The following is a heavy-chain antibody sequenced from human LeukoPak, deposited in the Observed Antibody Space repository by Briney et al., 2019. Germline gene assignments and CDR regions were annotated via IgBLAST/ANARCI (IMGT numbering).Heavy chain of an antibody. CDR2: INSDGSIK. Sequence: PSETLSLTCTVSGGSISSYWMHWVRQAPGKGLVWVSRINSDGSIKTYAESVKGRFTISRDNAKKTLYLHMNSLRAEDTAMYYCARAGNGYYADWGQGALVTVSS. J-gene: IGHJ4*02. V-gene: IGHV3-74*01. CDR3: ARAGNGYYAD. CDR1: GGSISSYW. D-gene: IGHD3-22*01.